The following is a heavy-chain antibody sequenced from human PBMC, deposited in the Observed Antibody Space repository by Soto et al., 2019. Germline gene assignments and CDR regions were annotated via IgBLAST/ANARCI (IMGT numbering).Heavy chain of an antibody. D-gene: IGHD4-17*01. V-gene: IGHV4-59*01. Sequence: SETLSLTCTVSGGSISSSYWSWIRQPPGKGLEWIGYIYYNGSTNYNPSLKSRVTISVDTSKNQFFLKLTSVTAADTAVYYCARVANGGPRSWGQGTLVTVSS. CDR2: IYYNGST. J-gene: IGHJ4*02. CDR1: GGSISSSY. CDR3: ARVANGGPRS.